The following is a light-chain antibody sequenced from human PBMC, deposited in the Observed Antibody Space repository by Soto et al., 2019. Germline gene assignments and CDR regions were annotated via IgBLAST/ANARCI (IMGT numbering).Light chain of an antibody. Sequence: DIQMTGSPSSLSASIGDRVTITFRASQNIGSFLNWYQQKPGEAPRLLVYSAFRIQSGVPSRFNASGSGTDFTLSISRLPPEDFSPYYCQQGSTTPIPFGLGTRLEIK. V-gene: IGKV1-39*01. J-gene: IGKJ5*01. CDR3: QQGSTTPIP. CDR2: SAF. CDR1: QNIGSF.